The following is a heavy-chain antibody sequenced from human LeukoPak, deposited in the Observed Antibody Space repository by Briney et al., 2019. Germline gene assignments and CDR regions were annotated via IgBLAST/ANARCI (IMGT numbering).Heavy chain of an antibody. V-gene: IGHV4-31*03. J-gene: IGHJ5*02. D-gene: IGHD4-17*01. CDR2: IYYRGST. Sequence: SETLSLTCTVSGGSISSGGYYWSWIRQHPGKGLEWIGYIYYRGSTYYNPSLKSRVTISVDTSKNQFSLKLSSVTAADTAVYYCARGRRPYGVWFDPWGQGTLVTVSS. CDR1: GGSISSGGYY. CDR3: ARGRRPYGVWFDP.